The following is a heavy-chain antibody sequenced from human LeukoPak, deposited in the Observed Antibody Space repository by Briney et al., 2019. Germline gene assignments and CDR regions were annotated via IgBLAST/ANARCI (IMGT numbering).Heavy chain of an antibody. D-gene: IGHD5-18*01. CDR1: GFPFSSCA. Sequence: GGSLRLSCAASGFPFSSCAMSWVRQAPGKGLEWVSAISGNGGSTYYADSVKGRFTISRDNSKNTLYLQLNSLRAEDTAVYFCANGRGYNFGPDYWGQETMVTVFS. CDR3: ANGRGYNFGPDY. V-gene: IGHV3-23*01. J-gene: IGHJ4*02. CDR2: ISGNGGST.